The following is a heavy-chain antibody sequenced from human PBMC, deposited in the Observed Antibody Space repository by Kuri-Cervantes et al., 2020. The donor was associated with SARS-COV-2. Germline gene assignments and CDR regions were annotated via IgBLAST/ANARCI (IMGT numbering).Heavy chain of an antibody. D-gene: IGHD3-22*01. CDR1: GYTFTGYY. Sequence: ASVKVSYKASGYTFTGYYMHWVRQAPGQGLEWMGWINPNSGGTNYAQKFQGRVTMTRDTSISTAYMELSRLRSDDTAVYYCATPSYYDSSGSYDAFDIWGQGTMVTVSS. J-gene: IGHJ3*02. CDR2: INPNSGGT. V-gene: IGHV1-2*02. CDR3: ATPSYYDSSGSYDAFDI.